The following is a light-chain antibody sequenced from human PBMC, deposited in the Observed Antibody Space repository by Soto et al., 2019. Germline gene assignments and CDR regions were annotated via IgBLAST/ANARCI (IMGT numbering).Light chain of an antibody. CDR1: SSDVGSYNR. Sequence: QSALTQPPSVSGSPGQSVTISCTGTSSDVGSYNRVSWYQQSPGTAPKLMIYEVSNRPSGVPDRFSGSKSGNTASLAISGLQAEDEADYYSSSYTSSSTYVFGTGTKVTVL. J-gene: IGLJ1*01. CDR3: SSYTSSSTYV. V-gene: IGLV2-18*02. CDR2: EVS.